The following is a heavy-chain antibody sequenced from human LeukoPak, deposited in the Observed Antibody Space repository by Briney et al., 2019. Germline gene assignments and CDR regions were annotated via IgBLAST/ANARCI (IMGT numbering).Heavy chain of an antibody. CDR2: ISYSGNT. J-gene: IGHJ4*02. V-gene: IGHV4-59*01. Sequence: PSETLSLTCTVSGXSISSYYWSWIRQAPGKGLEWIGYISYSGNTNYNPSLKSRVTISIDTSKNQFSLKLTSVTAADTAVYYCARAPEPQVFDYWGQGTLVTVSS. D-gene: IGHD1-14*01. CDR3: ARAPEPQVFDY. CDR1: GXSISSYY.